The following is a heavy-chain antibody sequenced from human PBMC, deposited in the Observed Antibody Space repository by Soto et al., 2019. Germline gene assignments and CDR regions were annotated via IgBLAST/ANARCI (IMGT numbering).Heavy chain of an antibody. CDR3: ARDRYYGSGTYYNFYSGMDV. D-gene: IGHD3-10*01. J-gene: IGHJ6*02. CDR2: IFHSGST. V-gene: IGHV4-30-4*01. Sequence: PSETLSLTCTVSGGSINSGDYYWTWVRQPPGKGLEWIGNIFHSGSTYYTPSLQSRVTISLDTSKNHFSLKLSSETPADTAVYYCARDRYYGSGTYYNFYSGMDVWGQGTTVTVSS. CDR1: GGSINSGDYY.